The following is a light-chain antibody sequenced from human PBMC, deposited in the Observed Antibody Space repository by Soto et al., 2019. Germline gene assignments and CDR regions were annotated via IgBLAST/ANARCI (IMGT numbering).Light chain of an antibody. V-gene: IGLV2-23*01. Sequence: QSALTQPASVSGSPGQSITISCTGTSSDVGSYNLVSWYQQHPGKAPKLMIYEGSKRPSGVSNRFSGSKSGNTASLTISGLQAEDEAAYYCCSYAGSSHVVFGGGTQLTVL. CDR1: SSDVGSYNL. J-gene: IGLJ2*01. CDR3: CSYAGSSHVV. CDR2: EGS.